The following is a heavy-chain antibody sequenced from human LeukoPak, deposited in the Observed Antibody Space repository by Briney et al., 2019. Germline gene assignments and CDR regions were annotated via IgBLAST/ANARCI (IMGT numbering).Heavy chain of an antibody. V-gene: IGHV1-24*01. J-gene: IGHJ3*02. D-gene: IGHD2-2*02. Sequence: ASVKVSFKVSGYTLTELSMHWVRQAPGKGLEWMGGFDPEDGETIYAQKFQGRVTMTEDTSTDTAYMELSSLRSGDTAVYYCATTKPSDIVVVPAAIPKSIEAFDIWGQGTMVTVSS. CDR3: ATTKPSDIVVVPAAIPKSIEAFDI. CDR2: FDPEDGET. CDR1: GYTLTELS.